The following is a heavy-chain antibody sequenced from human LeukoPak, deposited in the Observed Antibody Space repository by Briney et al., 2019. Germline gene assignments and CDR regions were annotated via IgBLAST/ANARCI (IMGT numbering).Heavy chain of an antibody. Sequence: GGSLRLSCAASGFTFSSYSMNWVRQAPGKGLEWVPSISSTSAYIYYADSVKGRFAISRDNAKNSLYLQMNSLRAEDTAVYYCARGGGWDAYYYYGMDVWGQGTTVTVSS. CDR1: GFTFSSYS. CDR2: ISSTSAYI. D-gene: IGHD6-19*01. CDR3: ARGGGWDAYYYYGMDV. J-gene: IGHJ6*02. V-gene: IGHV3-21*01.